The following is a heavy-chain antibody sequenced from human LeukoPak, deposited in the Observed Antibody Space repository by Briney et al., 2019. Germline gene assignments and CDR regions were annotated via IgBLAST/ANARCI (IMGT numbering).Heavy chain of an antibody. CDR1: GFTFDDYA. V-gene: IGHV3-9*01. D-gene: IGHD1-26*01. CDR2: ISWNSATI. Sequence: PGGSLRLSCAASGFTFDDYAMHWVRQAPGKGLEWVSGISWNSATIGYVDSVKGRFTISRDNAKNSLYLQMNSLRAEDTAVYYCASPFRGSYVYWGQGTLVTVSS. J-gene: IGHJ4*02. CDR3: ASPFRGSYVY.